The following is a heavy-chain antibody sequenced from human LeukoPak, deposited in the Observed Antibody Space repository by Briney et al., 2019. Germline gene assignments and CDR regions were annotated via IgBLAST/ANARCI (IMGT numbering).Heavy chain of an antibody. V-gene: IGHV4-34*01. D-gene: IGHD1-26*01. Sequence: SETLSLTCAVYGGSFSGYYWSWIRQPPGKRLEWIGEINHSGSTNYNPSLKSRVTISVDTSKNQFSLKLSSVTAADTAVYYCVSAGGYYYYMDVWGKGTTVTVSS. CDR2: INHSGST. J-gene: IGHJ6*03. CDR3: VSAGGYYYYMDV. CDR1: GGSFSGYY.